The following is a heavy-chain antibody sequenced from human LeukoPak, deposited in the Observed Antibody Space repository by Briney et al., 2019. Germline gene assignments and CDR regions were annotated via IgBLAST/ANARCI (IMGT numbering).Heavy chain of an antibody. CDR2: IWYDGSNK. V-gene: IGHV3-33*01. Sequence: GRSLRLSCAASGFTFSSYGMHWVRQAPGKGLEWVAVIWYDGSNKYYADSVKGRFTISRDNSKNTLYLQMNSLRAEDTAVYYCARDEYGSGSYYNVYLYYCYGMDVWGQGTTVTVSS. D-gene: IGHD3-10*01. CDR1: GFTFSSYG. CDR3: ARDEYGSGSYYNVYLYYCYGMDV. J-gene: IGHJ6*02.